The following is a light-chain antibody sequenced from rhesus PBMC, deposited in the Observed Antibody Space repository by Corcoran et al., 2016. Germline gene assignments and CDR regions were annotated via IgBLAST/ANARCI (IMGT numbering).Light chain of an antibody. CDR3: QKYSSSPFT. CDR2: GAA. Sequence: QVILTQSPATLSLSPGERATLSCRASQSVSCYLAWYQQKPGQSPRLLIYGAASRAPGIPDRFSGSGAGTEFTLTISSLEPEDFAVYYCQKYSSSPFTFGPGTKLDIK. CDR1: QSVSCY. V-gene: IGKV3-53*01. J-gene: IGKJ3*01.